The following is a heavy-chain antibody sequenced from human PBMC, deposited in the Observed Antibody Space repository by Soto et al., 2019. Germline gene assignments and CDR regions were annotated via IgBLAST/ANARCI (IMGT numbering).Heavy chain of an antibody. D-gene: IGHD2-8*01. Sequence: SETLSLTCIVSGVSINDYYWTWIRQPPGKALEWIGYLFYTGSTNYNPSLKSRVTISGDKSNNHFSLKLNSVTPADTAVYYCARAEMVYAISGAFDIWGQGTMVTVSS. V-gene: IGHV4-59*13. J-gene: IGHJ3*02. CDR3: ARAEMVYAISGAFDI. CDR1: GVSINDYY. CDR2: LFYTGST.